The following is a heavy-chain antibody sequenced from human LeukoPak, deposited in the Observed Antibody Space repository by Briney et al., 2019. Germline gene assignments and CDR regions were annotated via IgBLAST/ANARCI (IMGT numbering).Heavy chain of an antibody. CDR3: AKDTASSWWYFDL. D-gene: IGHD5-18*01. Sequence: GGSLRLSCAASGFTFSTYAMSWVRQIPGKGLEWVSAISGSDDGTYYADSVKGRFTISRDNSKNTLYLQMNSLRAEDTAVYYCAKDTASSWWYFDLWGRGTLVTVSS. CDR1: GFTFSTYA. V-gene: IGHV3-23*01. CDR2: ISGSDDGT. J-gene: IGHJ2*01.